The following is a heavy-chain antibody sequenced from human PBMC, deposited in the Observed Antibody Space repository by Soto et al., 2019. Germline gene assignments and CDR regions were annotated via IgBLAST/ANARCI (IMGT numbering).Heavy chain of an antibody. CDR2: INPSGGST. V-gene: IGHV1-46*01. CDR3: AVILAGYCSGGSCYSSDAFDI. CDR1: GYTFTSYY. Sequence: GASVKVSCKASGYTFTSYYMHWVRQAPGQGLEWMGIINPSGGSTSYAQKFQGRVTMTRDTSTSTAYMELSRLRSGDTAVYYCAVILAGYCSGGSCYSSDAFDIWGQGTMVTVSS. D-gene: IGHD2-15*01. J-gene: IGHJ3*02.